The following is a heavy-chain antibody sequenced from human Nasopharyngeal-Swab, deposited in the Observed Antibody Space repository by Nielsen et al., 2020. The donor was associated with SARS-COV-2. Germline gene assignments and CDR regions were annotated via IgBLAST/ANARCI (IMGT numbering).Heavy chain of an antibody. Sequence: GESLKISCAASGFTVSSNYMTWVRQTPGKGLEWVAVIYSGGSTDYGDSVRGRFIISRDNSKNTLYLRLNSLGVEDTAVYYCARGVVDSSGWGTFDIWGQGTAVTVSS. CDR2: IYSGGST. V-gene: IGHV3-53*01. J-gene: IGHJ3*02. CDR1: GFTVSSNY. D-gene: IGHD6-19*01. CDR3: ARGVVDSSGWGTFDI.